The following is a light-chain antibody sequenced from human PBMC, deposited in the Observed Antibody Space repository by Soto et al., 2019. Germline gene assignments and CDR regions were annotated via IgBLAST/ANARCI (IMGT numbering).Light chain of an antibody. CDR1: QSGLSSE. J-gene: IGKJ1*01. CDR2: GAS. Sequence: EMVLTQSPGTLSLSPWGRATLSCRASQSGLSSEFAWYKQKPGQAPRLLMYGASSRATGIPDRFSGSGSGTDFTLTISRLAPEDLAVYHCQQYGSSPGTFGQGTKVEIK. CDR3: QQYGSSPGT. V-gene: IGKV3-20*01.